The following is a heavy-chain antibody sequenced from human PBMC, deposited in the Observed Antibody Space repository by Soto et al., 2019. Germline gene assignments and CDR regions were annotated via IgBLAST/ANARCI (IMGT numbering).Heavy chain of an antibody. CDR1: GFTFSSYW. J-gene: IGHJ6*02. V-gene: IGHV3-7*01. Sequence: GGSLRLSCAASGFTFSSYWMSWVRQAPGKGLEWVANIKQDGSEKYYVDSVKGRFTISRDNAKNSLYLQMNSLRAEDTAVYYCARERALWFGEFPKMDVWGQGTTVTVSS. CDR3: ARERALWFGEFPKMDV. CDR2: IKQDGSEK. D-gene: IGHD3-10*01.